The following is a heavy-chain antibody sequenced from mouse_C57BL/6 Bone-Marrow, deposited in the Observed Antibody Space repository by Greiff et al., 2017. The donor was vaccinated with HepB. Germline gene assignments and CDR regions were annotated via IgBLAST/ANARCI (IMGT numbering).Heavy chain of an antibody. J-gene: IGHJ4*01. CDR3: TIYYYGSSYRFYAMDY. CDR1: GYTFTSYW. D-gene: IGHD1-1*01. CDR2: IYPGNSDT. V-gene: IGHV1-5*01. Sequence: EVQLQQSGTVLARPGASVKMSCKTSGYTFTSYWMHWVKQRPGQGLEWIGAIYPGNSDTSYNQKFKGKAKLTAVTSASTAYMELSSLTNEDSAVYYCTIYYYGSSYRFYAMDYWGQGTSVTVSS.